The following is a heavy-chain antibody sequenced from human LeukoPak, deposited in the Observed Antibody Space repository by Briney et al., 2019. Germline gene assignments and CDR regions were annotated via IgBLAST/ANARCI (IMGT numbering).Heavy chain of an antibody. J-gene: IGHJ6*02. Sequence: VASVKVSCKASGYTFTSYDINWVRQATGQGLEWMGWMNPNSGNTGYAQKFQGRVTMTRNTSISTAYMELSSLRSEDTAVYYCARGGYSSSWYRGGYYYYGMDVWRQGTTVTVSS. CDR3: ARGGYSSSWYRGGYYYYGMDV. D-gene: IGHD6-13*01. V-gene: IGHV1-8*01. CDR1: GYTFTSYD. CDR2: MNPNSGNT.